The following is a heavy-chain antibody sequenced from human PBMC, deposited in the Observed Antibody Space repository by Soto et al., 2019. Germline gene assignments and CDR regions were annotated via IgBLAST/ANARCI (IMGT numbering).Heavy chain of an antibody. Sequence: GGSLRLSCAASGFTCSSYGMHWVRQAPGKGLEWVAVISYDGSNKYYADSVKGRFTISRDNSKNTLYLQMNSLRAEDTAVYYCAKDLRVVEQWLVPTFYYYYGMDVWGQGTTVTVSS. CDR1: GFTCSSYG. J-gene: IGHJ6*02. CDR2: ISYDGSNK. V-gene: IGHV3-30*18. CDR3: AKDLRVVEQWLVPTFYYYYGMDV. D-gene: IGHD6-19*01.